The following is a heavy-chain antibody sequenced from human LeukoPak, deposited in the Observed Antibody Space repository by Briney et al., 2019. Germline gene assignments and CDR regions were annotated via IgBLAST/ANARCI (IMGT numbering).Heavy chain of an antibody. CDR3: TRDSGGDTNGYPSR. Sequence: GRSLRLSCAVSGFTFSSYGMHWVRQAPGKGLEWVSVFYKDGSTYHADSVKGRFTISRDNARNTVNLHMNTLRVEDTGLYYSTRDSGGDTNGYPSRWGQGTLVTVSS. CDR2: FYKDGST. D-gene: IGHD2-8*01. CDR1: GFTFSSYG. V-gene: IGHV3-66*01. J-gene: IGHJ4*02.